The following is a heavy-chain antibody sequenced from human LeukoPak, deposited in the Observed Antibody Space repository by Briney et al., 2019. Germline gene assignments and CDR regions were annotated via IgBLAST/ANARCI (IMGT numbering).Heavy chain of an antibody. V-gene: IGHV3-23*01. D-gene: IGHD2-21*01. Sequence: PGGSLRLSCAASGFTFSSYAMSWVRQAPGKGLEWVSAICGSGGSTYYADSVKGRFTISRDNSKNTLYLQMNSLRAEDTAVYYCAKVIYHIVVVKPKTTFDYWGQGTLVTVSS. J-gene: IGHJ4*02. CDR3: AKVIYHIVVVKPKTTFDY. CDR1: GFTFSSYA. CDR2: ICGSGGST.